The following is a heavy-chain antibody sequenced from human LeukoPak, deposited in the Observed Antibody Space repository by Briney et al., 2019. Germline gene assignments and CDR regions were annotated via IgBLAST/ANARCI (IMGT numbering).Heavy chain of an antibody. CDR1: GFTVSSNY. CDR2: INHSGST. V-gene: IGHV4-34*01. J-gene: IGHJ5*02. CDR3: ARVGRRGYRVNNWFDP. Sequence: GSLRLSCAASGFTVSSNYMSWVRQPPGKGLEWIGEINHSGSTNYNPSLKSRVTISVDTSKNQFSLKLSSVTAADTAVYYCARVGRRGYRVNNWFDPWGQGTLVTVSS. D-gene: IGHD5-18*01.